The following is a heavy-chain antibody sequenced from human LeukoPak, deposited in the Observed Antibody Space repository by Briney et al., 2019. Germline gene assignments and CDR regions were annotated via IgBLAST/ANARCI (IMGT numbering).Heavy chain of an antibody. CDR3: ARRIWFGEPQFDY. D-gene: IGHD3-10*01. Sequence: EASVEVSCKASGYTFTGYYIHWVRQAPGQGLEWMGWINSNTGGTDYAQNFQGRVTMTRDTSINTAYMELSSLKSDDTAVYYCARRIWFGEPQFDYWGQGTLVTVSS. CDR1: GYTFTGYY. V-gene: IGHV1-2*02. CDR2: INSNTGGT. J-gene: IGHJ4*02.